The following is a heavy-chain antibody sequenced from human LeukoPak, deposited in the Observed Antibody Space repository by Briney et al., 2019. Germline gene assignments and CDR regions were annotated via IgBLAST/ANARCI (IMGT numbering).Heavy chain of an antibody. CDR2: ISSTSSSI. CDR3: ASPSYYFDY. V-gene: IGHV3-21*01. J-gene: IGHJ4*02. Sequence: GGSLRLSCAASGFTFSSYEMNWVRQAPGKGLEWVSSISSTSSSIHYADSVKGRFTISRDNAKNSLYLQMNSLRAEDTAVYYCASPSYYFDYWGQGTLVTVSS. CDR1: GFTFSSYE.